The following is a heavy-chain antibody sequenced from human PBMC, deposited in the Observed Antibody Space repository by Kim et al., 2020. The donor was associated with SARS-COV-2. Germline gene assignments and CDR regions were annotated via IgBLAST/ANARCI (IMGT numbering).Heavy chain of an antibody. V-gene: IGHV2-5*02. D-gene: IGHD3-22*01. Sequence: SGPTLVKPTQTLTLTCTFSGFSLSTSGVGVGWIRQPPGKALEWLALIYWDDDKRYSPSLKSRLTITKDTSKNQVVLTMTNMDPVATATYYCAHLEYFYDSSGYYSSPQPFDYWGQGTLVTVAS. CDR3: AHLEYFYDSSGYYSSPQPFDY. CDR1: GFSLSTSGVG. CDR2: IYWDDDK. J-gene: IGHJ4*02.